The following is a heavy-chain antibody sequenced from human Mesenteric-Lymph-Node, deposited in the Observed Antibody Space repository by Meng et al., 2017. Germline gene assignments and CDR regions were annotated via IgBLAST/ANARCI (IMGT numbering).Heavy chain of an antibody. Sequence: GESLKISCAASGFTVSSNYMSWVRQAPGKGLEWVSVIYSGGSTYYADSVKGRFTISRDNSKNTLYLQMNSLRAEDTAVYYCARGIFISSGWYDYWGQGTLVTVSS. CDR3: ARGIFISSGWYDY. D-gene: IGHD6-19*01. V-gene: IGHV3-66*01. CDR2: IYSGGST. CDR1: GFTVSSNY. J-gene: IGHJ4*02.